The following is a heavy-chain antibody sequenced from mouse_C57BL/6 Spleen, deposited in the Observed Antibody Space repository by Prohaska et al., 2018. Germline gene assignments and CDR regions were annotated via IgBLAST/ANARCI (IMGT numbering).Heavy chain of an antibody. CDR3: ARHSNYAMDY. J-gene: IGHJ4*01. CDR2: ISSGSSTI. Sequence: VRQAPEKGLERVAYISSGSSTIYYADTVKGRFTISRDNAKNTLFLQMTSLRSEDTAMYYCARHSNYAMDYWGQGTSVTGSS. D-gene: IGHD2-5*01. V-gene: IGHV5-17*01.